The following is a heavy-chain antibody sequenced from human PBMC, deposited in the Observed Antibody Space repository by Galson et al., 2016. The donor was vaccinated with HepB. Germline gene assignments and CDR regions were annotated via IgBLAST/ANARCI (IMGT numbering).Heavy chain of an antibody. CDR3: VYRRCSRIATCSAAGHDNWFNP. CDR2: IYWDDYK. J-gene: IGHJ5*02. CDR1: GFSLTITGES. Sequence: PALVKPTQTLTLTCTFSGFSLTITGESVGWVRQPPGKALEWLALIYWDDYKHYSPSLTSRLTITKDSSKNQVVLRMTDMDPVDTARYHCVYRRCSRIATCSAAGHDNWFNPWGQGTLVTVSS. D-gene: IGHD2-2*01. V-gene: IGHV2-5*02.